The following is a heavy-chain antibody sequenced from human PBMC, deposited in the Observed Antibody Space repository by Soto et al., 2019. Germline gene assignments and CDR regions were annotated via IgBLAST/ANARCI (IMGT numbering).Heavy chain of an antibody. CDR2: IYHSGST. D-gene: IGHD2-8*02. V-gene: IGHV4-30-2*01. J-gene: IGHJ4*02. CDR3: ARDKITGLFDY. CDR1: GGSISSGCCS. Sequence: SETLSLTCAVSGGSISSGCCSWSWIRQPPGKGLEWIGYIYHSGSTYYNPSLKSRVTISVDRSKNQFSLKLSSVTAADTAVYYCARDKITGLFDYWGQGTLVTVS.